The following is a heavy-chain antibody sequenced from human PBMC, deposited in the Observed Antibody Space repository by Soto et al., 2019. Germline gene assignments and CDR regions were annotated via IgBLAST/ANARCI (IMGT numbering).Heavy chain of an antibody. V-gene: IGHV1-18*04. D-gene: IGHD1-20*01. Sequence: QIQLVQSGAEVKKPGASVKVSCKASGYSFTSYGISWVRQAPGQGVEWMGGINAYNGNTNYDQKSKGRASMTTHTSTNTAYLDLTTLRPDDAAVYSCARDPPITRSLRGTPLIAVWGQGTPVTVSS. CDR3: ARDPPITRSLRGTPLIAV. CDR1: GYSFTSYG. CDR2: INAYNGNT. J-gene: IGHJ4*01.